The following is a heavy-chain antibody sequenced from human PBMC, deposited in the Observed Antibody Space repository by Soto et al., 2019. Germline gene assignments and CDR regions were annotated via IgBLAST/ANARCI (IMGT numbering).Heavy chain of an antibody. V-gene: IGHV3-13*01. D-gene: IGHD6-19*01. CDR3: ARGREAGPIDY. Sequence: LRLSCAASGFTFSSYDMHWVRQATGKGLEWVSAIGTAGDTYYPGSVKGRFTISRENAKNSLYLQMNSLRAGDTAVYYCARGREAGPIDYWGQGTLVTVSS. CDR2: IGTAGDT. CDR1: GFTFSSYD. J-gene: IGHJ4*02.